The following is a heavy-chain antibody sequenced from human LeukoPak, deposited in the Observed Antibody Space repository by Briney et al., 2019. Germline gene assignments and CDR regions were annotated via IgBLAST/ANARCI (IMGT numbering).Heavy chain of an antibody. CDR3: AKGLSVLRYFDWLLYDAFDI. CDR2: ISGSGGST. V-gene: IGHV3-23*01. Sequence: GGSLRLSCAASGFTFSSYAMSWVRQAPGKGLEWVSAISGSGGSTYYADSVKGRFTISRDNSKNTLYLQMNSLRAEDTAVYYCAKGLSVLRYFDWLLYDAFDIWGQGTMVTVSS. D-gene: IGHD3-9*01. CDR1: GFTFSSYA. J-gene: IGHJ3*02.